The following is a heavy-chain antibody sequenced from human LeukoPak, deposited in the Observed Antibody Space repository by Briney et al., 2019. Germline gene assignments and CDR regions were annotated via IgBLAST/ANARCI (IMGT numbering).Heavy chain of an antibody. CDR2: IYHSGST. J-gene: IGHJ4*02. CDR1: GYSISSGYY. CDR3: ARVKPQYYYGSGSFSYYFDY. D-gene: IGHD3-10*01. Sequence: PSETLSLTCTVSGYSISSGYYWGWIRQPPGKGLEWIGSIYHSGSTYYNPSLKSRVTISVDTSKNQFSLKLSSVTAADTAVYYCARVKPQYYYGSGSFSYYFDYWGQGTLVTVSS. V-gene: IGHV4-38-2*02.